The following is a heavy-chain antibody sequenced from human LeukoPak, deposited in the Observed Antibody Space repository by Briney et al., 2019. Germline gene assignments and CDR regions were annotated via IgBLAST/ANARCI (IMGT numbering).Heavy chain of an antibody. CDR3: ARESGGSYYDAFDI. Sequence: ASVKVSCKASGGTFSSYAISWVRQAPGQGLEWMGGIIPIFGTANYAQKFQGRVTITADESTSTAYMELSSLRSEDTAVYYCARESGGSYYDAFDIWGQGTMVTVSS. CDR2: IIPIFGTA. D-gene: IGHD1-26*01. V-gene: IGHV1-69*13. CDR1: GGTFSSYA. J-gene: IGHJ3*02.